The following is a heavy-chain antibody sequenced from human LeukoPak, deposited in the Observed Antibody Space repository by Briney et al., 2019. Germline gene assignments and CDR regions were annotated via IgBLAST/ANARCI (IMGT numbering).Heavy chain of an antibody. J-gene: IGHJ4*02. D-gene: IGHD3-3*01. CDR2: IYYSGST. Sequence: PSETLSLTCTVSGGSISSYYWSWIRQPPGKGLEWIGYIYYSGSTNYNPSLKSRVTISVDTSKNQFSLKLSSVTAADTAVYYCARTPIFGVVIYDYWGQGTLVTVSS. CDR1: GGSISSYY. CDR3: ARTPIFGVVIYDY. V-gene: IGHV4-59*01.